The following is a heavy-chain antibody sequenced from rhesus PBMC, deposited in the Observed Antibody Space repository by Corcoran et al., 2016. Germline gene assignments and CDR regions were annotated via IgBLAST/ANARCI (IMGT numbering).Heavy chain of an antibody. Sequence: EVQLVETGGGLVQPGGSLKLSCAASGFTFSSYGMSWVRQATGKGLEWVSAFNCCGCATTYANCVKRRFTISRDNSKNTLSLQMNSLRAEDTAVYYCGKGYKFWTATTNFDFWGQGVLVTVSS. CDR1: GFTFSSYG. J-gene: IGHJ4*01. D-gene: IGHD3-3*01. V-gene: IGHV3S5*01. CDR2: FNCCGCAT. CDR3: GKGYKFWTATTNFDF.